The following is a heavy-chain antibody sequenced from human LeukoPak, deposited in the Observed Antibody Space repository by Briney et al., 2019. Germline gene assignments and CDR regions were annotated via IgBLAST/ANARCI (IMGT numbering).Heavy chain of an antibody. CDR2: INWNGGST. CDR1: GFTFDDYG. Sequence: GGSLRLSCAATGFTFDDYGMSWVRQAPGKGLEWVSGINWNGGSTGYADSVKGRFTISRDNAKNSLYLQMNSLRAEDTALYYCARAPYYYDSSGYSPSDYWGQGTLVTVSS. J-gene: IGHJ4*02. V-gene: IGHV3-20*04. CDR3: ARAPYYYDSSGYSPSDY. D-gene: IGHD3-22*01.